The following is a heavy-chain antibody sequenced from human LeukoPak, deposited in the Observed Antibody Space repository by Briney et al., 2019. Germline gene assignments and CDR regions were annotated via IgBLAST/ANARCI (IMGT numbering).Heavy chain of an antibody. V-gene: IGHV1-69*05. CDR1: GGTFSGYA. CDR3: ARDRAQYYDFWSGSPYFDY. D-gene: IGHD3-3*01. CDR2: IIPIFGTA. J-gene: IGHJ4*02. Sequence: SVKVSCKASGGTFSGYAISWVRQAPGQGLEWMGRIIPIFGTANYAQKFQGRVTITTDESTSTAYMELSSLRSEDTAVYYCARDRAQYYDFWSGSPYFDYWGQGTLVTVSS.